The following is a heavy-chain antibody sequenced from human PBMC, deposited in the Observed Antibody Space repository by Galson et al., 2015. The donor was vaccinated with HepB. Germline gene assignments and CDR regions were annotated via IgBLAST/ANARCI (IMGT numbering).Heavy chain of an antibody. Sequence: SLRLSCAASGFTFSSYWMSWVRQAPGKGLEWVANIKQDGSEKYYVDSVKGRFTISRDNAKNSLYLQMNSLRAEDTAVYYCARGRIAVAGRLLDYWGQGTLVTVSS. D-gene: IGHD6-19*01. J-gene: IGHJ4*02. CDR2: IKQDGSEK. CDR3: ARGRIAVAGRLLDY. CDR1: GFTFSSYW. V-gene: IGHV3-7*01.